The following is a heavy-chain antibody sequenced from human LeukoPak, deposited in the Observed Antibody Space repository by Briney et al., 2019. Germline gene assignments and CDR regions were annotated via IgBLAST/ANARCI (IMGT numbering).Heavy chain of an antibody. CDR2: IYSGGST. CDR1: GFTVSNNF. V-gene: IGHV3-53*04. CDR3: ARVTYRRSGDSPFDY. Sequence: SGGSLRLSCAASGFTVSNNFLSWVRQAPGKGLEWVSVIYSGGSTDYGDSVKGRFTISRHNSKNTLYLQMNSLRAEDTAVYYCARVTYRRSGDSPFDYWGQGTLVTVSS. J-gene: IGHJ4*02. D-gene: IGHD2-21*02.